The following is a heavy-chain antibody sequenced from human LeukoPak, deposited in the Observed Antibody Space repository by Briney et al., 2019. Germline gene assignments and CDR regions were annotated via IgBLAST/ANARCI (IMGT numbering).Heavy chain of an antibody. CDR1: GGSISSNINY. CDR2: IYYSGST. Sequence: SETLSLSCTVSGGSISSNINYWGWIRQPPGKGLEWIGSIYYSGSTYYNPSLKSRVTISKDTSKNQFSLKLSSVTAADTAVYYCARLVGAATDPFDFWGQGTLVTVSS. D-gene: IGHD1-26*01. CDR3: ARLVGAATDPFDF. V-gene: IGHV4-39*01. J-gene: IGHJ1*01.